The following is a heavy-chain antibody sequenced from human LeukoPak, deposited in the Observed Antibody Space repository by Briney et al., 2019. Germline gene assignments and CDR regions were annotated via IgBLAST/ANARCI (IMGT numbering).Heavy chain of an antibody. J-gene: IGHJ6*02. V-gene: IGHV1-18*01. CDR1: GYTFTSYG. CDR2: ISAYNGNT. D-gene: IGHD3-22*01. Sequence: ASVKVSCKASGYTFTSYGISWVRQAPGQGLEWMGWISAYNGNTIYAQKFQGRVTMTTDTSTSTAYMELRSLRSDGTAVYYCAREYYYDSSGYKYYYYGMDVWGQGTTVTVSS. CDR3: AREYYYDSSGYKYYYYGMDV.